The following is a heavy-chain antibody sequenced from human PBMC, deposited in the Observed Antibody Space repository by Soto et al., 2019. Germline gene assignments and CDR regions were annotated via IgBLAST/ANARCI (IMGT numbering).Heavy chain of an antibody. D-gene: IGHD6-13*01. CDR1: GYTFPTYG. CDR3: AREFEGQSSSWPFDY. J-gene: IGHJ4*02. Sequence: QVQLVQSGAEVKKPGASVRVSCRASGYTFPTYGIAWVRQAPGQGLEWMGWISVYNGFTHHAQKFRGRVTVTAETSTSTVYMELRSLTSDDTAVYYCAREFEGQSSSWPFDYWGQGTLVTVSS. V-gene: IGHV1-18*01. CDR2: ISVYNGFT.